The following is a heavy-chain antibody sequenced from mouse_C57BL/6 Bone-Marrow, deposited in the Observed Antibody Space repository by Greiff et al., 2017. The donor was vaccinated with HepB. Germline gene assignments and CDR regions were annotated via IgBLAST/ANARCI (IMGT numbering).Heavy chain of an antibody. J-gene: IGHJ3*01. V-gene: IGHV1-81*01. CDR1: GYTFTSYG. Sequence: QVQLQQSGAELARPGASVKLSCKASGYTFTSYGISWVKQRTGQGLEWIGEIYPRSGNTYYNEKFKGKATLTADKSSSTAYMELRSLTSADSAVYFCARSKDDGYYEDFAYWGQGTLVTVSA. D-gene: IGHD2-3*01. CDR2: IYPRSGNT. CDR3: ARSKDDGYYEDFAY.